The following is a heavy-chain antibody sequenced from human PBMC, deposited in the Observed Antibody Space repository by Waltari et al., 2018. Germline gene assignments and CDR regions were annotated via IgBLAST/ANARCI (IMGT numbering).Heavy chain of an antibody. V-gene: IGHV4-59*01. D-gene: IGHD2-15*01. Sequence: QVQLQESGPGLVKPSETLSLTCTVSGGSISSYYWSWIRQPPGKGLEWIGYIYYSGSTNYNPALKSRVTISVDTSKNQFSLKLSSVTAADTAVYYCARIYCSGGSCSPRAGWFDPWGQGTLVTVSS. J-gene: IGHJ5*02. CDR3: ARIYCSGGSCSPRAGWFDP. CDR2: IYYSGST. CDR1: GGSISSYY.